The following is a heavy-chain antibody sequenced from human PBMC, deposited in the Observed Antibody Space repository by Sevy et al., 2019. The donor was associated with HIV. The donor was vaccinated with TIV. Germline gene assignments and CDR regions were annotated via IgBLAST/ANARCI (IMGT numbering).Heavy chain of an antibody. CDR2: ISTESTYI. CDR3: ARINCTNGVCFQGYYYYAMDV. V-gene: IGHV3-21*01. CDR1: GFTFRSYS. D-gene: IGHD2-8*01. Sequence: GGSLRLSCAASGFTFRSYSMNWVRQAPGKGLEWISSISTESTYIYYADSLKGRFTISRDNAKNSLFLQMNSLRAEDTAVYYCARINCTNGVCFQGYYYYAMDVLGQGTTVTVSS. J-gene: IGHJ6*02.